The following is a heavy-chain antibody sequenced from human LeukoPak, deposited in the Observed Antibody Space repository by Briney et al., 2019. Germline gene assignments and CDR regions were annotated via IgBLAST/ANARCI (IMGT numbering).Heavy chain of an antibody. D-gene: IGHD3-22*01. CDR2: ISGSGGST. J-gene: IGHJ4*02. Sequence: GFLRLSCAASGFTFSSYAMSWVRQAPGKGLEWVSAISGSGGSTYYADSVKGRFTISRDNSKNTLYLQMNSLRAEDTAVYYCAKGDFYDSSGDYWGQGTLVTVSS. CDR3: AKGDFYDSSGDY. V-gene: IGHV3-23*01. CDR1: GFTFSSYA.